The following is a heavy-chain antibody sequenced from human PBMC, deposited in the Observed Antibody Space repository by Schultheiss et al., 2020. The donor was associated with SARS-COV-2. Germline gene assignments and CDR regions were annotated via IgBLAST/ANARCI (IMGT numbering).Heavy chain of an antibody. CDR2: IYSGGST. D-gene: IGHD2-15*01. CDR3: ARGYCSGGSCYSTGWDYYYGMDV. Sequence: GGSLRLSCAASGFTFSKSDMNWVRQAPGKGLEWVSVIYSGGSTYYADSVKGRFTISRDNSKNTLYLQMNSLRAEDTAVYYCARGYCSGGSCYSTGWDYYYGMDVWGRGTTVTVAS. V-gene: IGHV3-53*01. J-gene: IGHJ6*02. CDR1: GFTFSKSD.